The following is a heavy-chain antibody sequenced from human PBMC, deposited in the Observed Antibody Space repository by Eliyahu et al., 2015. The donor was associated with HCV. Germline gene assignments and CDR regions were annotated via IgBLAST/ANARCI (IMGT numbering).Heavy chain of an antibody. CDR1: GDSISHNW. D-gene: IGHD2-8*02. Sequence: QVQVQESGPGLVKPSGTLSLTCVVSGDSISHNWWSWVRQPPGKGLEWIGEIFHTGXTNYSPSLKSRVTISVDKSRSQFSLNLYSVTAADTAMYYCARHRTGNNCHDSWGQGTVVTVSS. CDR2: IFHTGXT. CDR3: ARHRTGNNCHDS. V-gene: IGHV4-4*02. J-gene: IGHJ5*01.